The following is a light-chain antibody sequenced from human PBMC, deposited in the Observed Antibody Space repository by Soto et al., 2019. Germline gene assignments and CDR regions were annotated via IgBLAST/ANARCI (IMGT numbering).Light chain of an antibody. Sequence: DIHMIQSPSSLSASVGESLTISCRASQSISTHLNWYQQRPGKAPKLLIYAANGLERGVPSRFSGSGSGTEFTLAISNLRPEDLAAYFCQQSYNTPFTFGQGTRVE. J-gene: IGKJ5*01. V-gene: IGKV1-39*01. CDR1: QSISTH. CDR3: QQSYNTPFT. CDR2: AAN.